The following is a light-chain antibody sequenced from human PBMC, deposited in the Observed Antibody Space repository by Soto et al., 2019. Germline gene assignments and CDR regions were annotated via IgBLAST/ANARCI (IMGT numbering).Light chain of an antibody. J-gene: IGKJ2*01. CDR2: GSS. Sequence: EIVLTQSPCTLSLFPGERAILSCRASQTISSSFVAWYQQKPGQAPRLLIYGSSTRATGIPDRFSGSGSGTDFTLTITRLDPEDFAVYYWQQFGISPRTFSQGTKLE. CDR3: QQFGISPRT. CDR1: QTISSSF. V-gene: IGKV3-20*01.